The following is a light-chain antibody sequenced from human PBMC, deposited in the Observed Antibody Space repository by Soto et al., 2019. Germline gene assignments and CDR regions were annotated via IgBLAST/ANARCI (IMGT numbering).Light chain of an antibody. CDR1: NSDAGGYND. CDR2: EVS. V-gene: IGLV2-14*01. J-gene: IGLJ2*01. Sequence: QSALTQPASVSGSPGQSITISCTGTNSDAGGYNDVSWYQQEPGKAPKLMIYEVSNRPSGVSNRFSASKSGNTASLTISGLQAEDEADYYCSSYTGSSPLVVFGGGTKLTVL. CDR3: SSYTGSSPLVV.